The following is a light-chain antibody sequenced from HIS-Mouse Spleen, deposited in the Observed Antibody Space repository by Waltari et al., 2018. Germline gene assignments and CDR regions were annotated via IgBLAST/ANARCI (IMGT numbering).Light chain of an antibody. CDR3: CSYAGSSTWV. CDR1: SSDVGSYNL. Sequence: QSALTQPASVSGSPGQSITISCTGTSSDVGSYNLVSWYQHHPGKAPKLMIYEGSKRPSGVSNRCSGSKSGNTASLTISGLQAEDEADYYCCSYAGSSTWVFGGGTKLTVL. CDR2: EGS. J-gene: IGLJ3*02. V-gene: IGLV2-23*01.